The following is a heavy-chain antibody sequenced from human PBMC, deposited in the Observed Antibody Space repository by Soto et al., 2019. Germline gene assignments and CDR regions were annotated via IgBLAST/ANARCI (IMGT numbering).Heavy chain of an antibody. CDR2: ISGTRNII. CDR3: VKDMYEGSSGGSLDY. CDR1: GFTFYDFA. Sequence: EVQLVESGGGLVQPGRSLRLSCAASGFTFYDFAMHWVRQAPGNGLEWVSRISGTRNIIDYADSVKGRFIISRDNAKNSLYLQMNSLRPEDTAFYYCVKDMYEGSSGGSLDYWGQGTLVTVSS. V-gene: IGHV3-9*01. D-gene: IGHD2-15*01. J-gene: IGHJ4*02.